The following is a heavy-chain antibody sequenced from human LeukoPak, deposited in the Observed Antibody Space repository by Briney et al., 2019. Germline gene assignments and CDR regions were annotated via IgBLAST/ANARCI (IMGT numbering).Heavy chain of an antibody. D-gene: IGHD3-22*01. J-gene: IGHJ4*02. Sequence: SETLSLTCTVSGGSISSGGYYWSWIRQHPGKGLEWIGYIYYSGSTYYNPSLKSRVTISVDTSKNQFSLKLSSVTAADTAVYYCARGPAFYDSSGSPFDYWGQGTLVTVPS. V-gene: IGHV4-31*03. CDR2: IYYSGST. CDR1: GGSISSGGYY. CDR3: ARGPAFYDSSGSPFDY.